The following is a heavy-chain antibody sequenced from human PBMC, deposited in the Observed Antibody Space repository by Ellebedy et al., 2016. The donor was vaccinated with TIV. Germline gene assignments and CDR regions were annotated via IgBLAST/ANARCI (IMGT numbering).Heavy chain of an antibody. CDR2: MHHSGST. Sequence: GSLRLSCTVSGGSISSYYWNWIRQPPGKGLEWIGYMHHSGSTNYNPPLKSRVTTSVDTSTYQFSLSLSSVTAADTAVYFFTRGNSEYDYMDFWGKGTTVTVSS. D-gene: IGHD1-7*01. V-gene: IGHV4-59*01. CDR1: GGSISSYY. CDR3: TRGNSEYDYMDF. J-gene: IGHJ6*03.